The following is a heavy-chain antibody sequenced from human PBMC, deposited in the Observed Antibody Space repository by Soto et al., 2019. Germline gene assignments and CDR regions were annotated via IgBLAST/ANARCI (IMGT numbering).Heavy chain of an antibody. CDR1: GGTFSSYT. J-gene: IGHJ3*02. V-gene: IGHV1-69*02. D-gene: IGHD5-12*01. Sequence: QVQLVQSGAEVKKPGSSVKVSCKASGGTFSSYTISWVRQAPGQGLEWMGRIIPILGIANYAQKFQGRVTITADKSTSTAYMELSSLRSEDTAVYYCASWLPDGKGAFDIWGQGTMVTVSS. CDR2: IIPILGIA. CDR3: ASWLPDGKGAFDI.